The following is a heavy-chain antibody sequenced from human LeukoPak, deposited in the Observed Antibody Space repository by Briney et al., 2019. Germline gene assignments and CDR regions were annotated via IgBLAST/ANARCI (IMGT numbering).Heavy chain of an antibody. V-gene: IGHV1-46*01. CDR3: AKEGNSGWVPKY. CDR2: INPSGGTT. CDR1: GYTFISYG. J-gene: IGHJ4*02. Sequence: ASVKVSCKASGYTFISYGISWVRQAPGQGLEWMGMINPSGGTTTYAQNFQGRVTMTRDTSTRTAYMELSSLRSEDTAVYYCAKEGNSGWVPKYWGQGTLVTVSS. D-gene: IGHD6-19*01.